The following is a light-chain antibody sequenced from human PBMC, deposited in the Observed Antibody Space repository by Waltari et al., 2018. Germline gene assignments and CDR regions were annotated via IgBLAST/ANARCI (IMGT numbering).Light chain of an antibody. V-gene: IGLV2-14*01. Sequence: QSALTQPASVSASPGHSITISCTPTSSDVGCYNYFSWYQQHPGKAPKLMIYDVSKRPSGVSHRFSGSTSGNTASLTISGLQAEDEADYYCSSYASSSAYVFGTGTKVTVL. CDR2: DVS. J-gene: IGLJ1*01. CDR3: SSYASSSAYV. CDR1: SSDVGCYNY.